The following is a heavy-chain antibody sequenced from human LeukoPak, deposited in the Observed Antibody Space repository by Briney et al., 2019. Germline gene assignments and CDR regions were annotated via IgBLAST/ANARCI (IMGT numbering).Heavy chain of an antibody. CDR3: ASLGYSSPYYFDY. CDR2: IYYSGST. V-gene: IGHV4-39*01. D-gene: IGHD6-13*01. Sequence: SETLSLTCTVSGGSISSSSYCWGWIRQPPGKGLEWIGSIYYSGSTYYNPSLKSRVTISVDTSKNQFSLKLSSVTAADTAVYYCASLGYSSPYYFDYWGQGTLVTVSS. CDR1: GGSISSSSYC. J-gene: IGHJ4*02.